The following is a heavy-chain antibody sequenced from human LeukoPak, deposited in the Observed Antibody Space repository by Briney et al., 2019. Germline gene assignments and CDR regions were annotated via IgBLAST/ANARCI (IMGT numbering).Heavy chain of an antibody. D-gene: IGHD7-27*01. CDR3: AKADATTGGAFDT. Sequence: GGSLRLSCAASRFIFRNYAMSWVRQAPERGLEWLSIISGTADSKYYADSVKGRFTISRDNPRSTLYLEMNILRAEDTAVYYCAKADATTGGAFDTWGQGTMVIVSS. J-gene: IGHJ3*02. CDR1: RFIFRNYA. V-gene: IGHV3-23*01. CDR2: ISGTADSK.